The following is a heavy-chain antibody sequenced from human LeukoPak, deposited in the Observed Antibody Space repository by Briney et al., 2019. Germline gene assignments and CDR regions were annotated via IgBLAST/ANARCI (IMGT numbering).Heavy chain of an antibody. Sequence: PGGSLRLSCAASGFTFSTYAMTWVRQAPGKGLDWVSVISNGGVSTYYTDSVKGRFTISRDDSKKAVYLEMSTLRVEDTAIYFCGRHGSFIPFWGQGTLVTVSS. CDR3: GRHGSFIPF. D-gene: IGHD3-16*02. V-gene: IGHV3-23*01. J-gene: IGHJ4*02. CDR2: ISNGGVST. CDR1: GFTFSTYA.